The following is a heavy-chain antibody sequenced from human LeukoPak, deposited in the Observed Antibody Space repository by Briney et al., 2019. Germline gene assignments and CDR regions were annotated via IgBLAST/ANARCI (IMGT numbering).Heavy chain of an antibody. CDR3: ARHGPTYFYDSSGVFDI. Sequence: GESLRISCKTSGSTFIHYWISWVRQVPGKGLEWMGRIDPSDSYTNYGPPLQGHVTISADRSMNTSYLQWSSLKASDTAMYYCARHGPTYFYDSSGVFDIWGQGTMVTVSS. V-gene: IGHV5-10-1*01. J-gene: IGHJ3*02. D-gene: IGHD3-22*01. CDR1: GSTFIHYW. CDR2: IDPSDSYT.